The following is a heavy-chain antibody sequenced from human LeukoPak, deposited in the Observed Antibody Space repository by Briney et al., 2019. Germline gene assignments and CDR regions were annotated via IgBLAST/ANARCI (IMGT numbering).Heavy chain of an antibody. V-gene: IGHV1-46*01. CDR1: GYTFTSLY. D-gene: IGHD6-19*01. CDR2: INPSGGRA. Sequence: ASVKVSCKASGYTFTSLYMHWVRQAPGQGLEWMGIINPSGGRASYAQKFQGRVTITADESTSTAYMELSSLRSEDTAVYYCARQWPGYYYMDVWGKGTTVTISS. CDR3: ARQWPGYYYMDV. J-gene: IGHJ6*03.